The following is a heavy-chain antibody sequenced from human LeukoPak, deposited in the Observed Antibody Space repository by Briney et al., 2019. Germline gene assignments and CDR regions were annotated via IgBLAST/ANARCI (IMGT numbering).Heavy chain of an antibody. D-gene: IGHD4-17*01. V-gene: IGHV3-33*01. CDR2: IWYDGSNK. CDR3: ASPMTTVTTAAFDI. J-gene: IGHJ3*02. CDR1: GFTFSSYG. Sequence: PGGSPRLSCAASGFTFSSYGMHWVRQAPGKGLEWVAVIWYDGSNKYYADSVKGRFTISRDNSKNTLYLQMNSLRAEDTAVYYCASPMTTVTTAAFDIWGQGTMVTVSS.